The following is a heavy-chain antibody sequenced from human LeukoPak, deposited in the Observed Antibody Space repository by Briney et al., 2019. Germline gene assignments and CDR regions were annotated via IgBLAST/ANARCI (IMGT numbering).Heavy chain of an antibody. D-gene: IGHD2-15*01. CDR1: GFTFSSYS. V-gene: IGHV3-21*01. CDR2: ISSSSSYI. CDR3: ARDLGCXXXXXXXXXXXGMDV. J-gene: IGHJ6*02. Sequence: GGSLRLSCAASGFTFSSYSMNWVRQAPGKGLEWVSSISSSSSYIYYADSVKGRFTISRDNAKNSLYLQMNSLRAEDTAVYYCARDLGCXXXXXXXXXXXGMDVWGXGTTVTVS.